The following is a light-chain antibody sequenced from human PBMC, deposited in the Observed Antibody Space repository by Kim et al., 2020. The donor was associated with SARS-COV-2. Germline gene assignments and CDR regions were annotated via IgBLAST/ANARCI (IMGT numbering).Light chain of an antibody. CDR1: QTVDSC. CDR2: DAS. Sequence: ASVGDGVTITCRASQTVDSCLAWYQQKPGKAPSLLIYDASTLESGVPSRFSGSGSGTEFTLTISSLQPDDFATYYCQEYNNYVWTFGQGTKVDIK. CDR3: QEYNNYVWT. V-gene: IGKV1-5*01. J-gene: IGKJ1*01.